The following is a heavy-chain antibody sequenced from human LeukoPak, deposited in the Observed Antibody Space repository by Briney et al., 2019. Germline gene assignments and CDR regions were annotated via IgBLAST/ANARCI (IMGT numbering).Heavy chain of an antibody. CDR3: ARNTAMVNLVDY. J-gene: IGHJ4*02. V-gene: IGHV3-48*03. D-gene: IGHD5-18*01. Sequence: GGSLRLSCVASGFTFSNYDMNWVRQVPGKGLEWVSYISNSGSSKYYVDSVKGRFTISRDNAKNSLYLQMNSLRAEDTAVYYCARNTAMVNLVDYWGQGTLVTVSS. CDR1: GFTFSNYD. CDR2: ISNSGSSK.